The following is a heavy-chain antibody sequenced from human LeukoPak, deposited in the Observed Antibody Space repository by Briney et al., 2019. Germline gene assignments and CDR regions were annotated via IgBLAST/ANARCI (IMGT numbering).Heavy chain of an antibody. CDR3: AREQLEGGGYYYYYGMDV. CDR1: GYTFTSYY. V-gene: IGHV1-46*01. D-gene: IGHD6-6*01. J-gene: IGHJ6*02. Sequence: ASVKVSCKASGYTFTSYYMHWVRQAPGQGLEWMGIINPSGGSTSYAQKFQGRVTMTRDTSTSTVYMELSSLRSEDTAVYYCAREQLEGGGYYYYYGMDVWGQGTTVTVSS. CDR2: INPSGGST.